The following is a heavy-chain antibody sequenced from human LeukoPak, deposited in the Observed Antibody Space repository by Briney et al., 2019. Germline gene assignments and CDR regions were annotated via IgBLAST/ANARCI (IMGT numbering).Heavy chain of an antibody. CDR2: MYSSGSI. D-gene: IGHD6-13*01. Sequence: PSETLSNTCTVSGASISSWYWSWIRQPAGKGLEWLGHMYSSGSIKYNPSLKSRVTISVDKSKNQFSLKLSSVTAADTAVYYCAGDGDRTSWYYYWGQGTLVTVSS. CDR1: GASISSWY. CDR3: AGDGDRTSWYYY. V-gene: IGHV4-4*07. J-gene: IGHJ4*02.